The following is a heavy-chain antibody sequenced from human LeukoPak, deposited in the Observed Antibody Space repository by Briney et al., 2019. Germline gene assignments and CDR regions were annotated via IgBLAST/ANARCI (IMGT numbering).Heavy chain of an antibody. J-gene: IGHJ6*04. V-gene: IGHV3-21*01. Sequence: GGSLRLSCAASGFTFSSYSMNWVRQAPGKGVEGVSSISSSSSYIYYADSVKGRFTISRDNAKNSLYLQMNSLRAEDTAVYYCAREKDYYGSGSPYGMDVWGKGTTVTVSS. CDR2: ISSSSSYI. CDR3: AREKDYYGSGSPYGMDV. D-gene: IGHD3-10*01. CDR1: GFTFSSYS.